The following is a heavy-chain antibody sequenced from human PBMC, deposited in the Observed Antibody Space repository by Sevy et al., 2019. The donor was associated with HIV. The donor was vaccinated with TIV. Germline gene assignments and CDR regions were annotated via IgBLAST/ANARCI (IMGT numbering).Heavy chain of an antibody. J-gene: IGHJ4*02. D-gene: IGHD4-4*01. Sequence: ASVKVSCKASGYSFTTYGISWVRQAPRQGLEWMGWISAYSGDTNYAETFQDRISLTMDTSTTTAYLDLSGLRPGDTAVYYCASYSNYDYFDYWGQGTLVTVSS. V-gene: IGHV1-18*01. CDR1: GYSFTTYG. CDR2: ISAYSGDT. CDR3: ASYSNYDYFDY.